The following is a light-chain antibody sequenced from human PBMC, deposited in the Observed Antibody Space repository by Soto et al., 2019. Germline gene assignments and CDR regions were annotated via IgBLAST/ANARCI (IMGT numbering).Light chain of an antibody. V-gene: IGKV2-28*01. CDR3: MQALQAPPT. CDR1: QTLLHSNGYNY. Sequence: DIVMTQSPLSLPVTPGEPASISCRSSQTLLHSNGYNYLDWYLQKPGQSPQLLIYLGSNRASGVTDRFSGSGSGTDFKLKISRVEAEAVGVYYCMQALQAPPTFGQGTKVEIQ. CDR2: LGS. J-gene: IGKJ1*01.